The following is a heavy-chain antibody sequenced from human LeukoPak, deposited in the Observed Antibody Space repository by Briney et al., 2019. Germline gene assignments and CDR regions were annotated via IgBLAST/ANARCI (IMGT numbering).Heavy chain of an antibody. CDR3: ARGYCSSTSCYGAAFDI. Sequence: SETLSLTCAVNGGSFSGYSWSWIRQPPGKGLEWIGEINHSGSTKYNPSLKSRVTISVDTSKKQLSLELTSMTAADTAVYYCARGYCSSTSCYGAAFDIWGQGTMVTVSS. CDR2: INHSGST. CDR1: GGSFSGYS. D-gene: IGHD2-2*01. J-gene: IGHJ3*02. V-gene: IGHV4-34*01.